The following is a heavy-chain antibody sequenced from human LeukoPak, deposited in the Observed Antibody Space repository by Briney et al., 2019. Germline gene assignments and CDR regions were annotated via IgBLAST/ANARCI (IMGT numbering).Heavy chain of an antibody. J-gene: IGHJ6*02. D-gene: IGHD2/OR15-2a*01. CDR2: INAGNGNT. CDR1: GYTFTSYA. V-gene: IGHV1-3*01. CDR3: ARCSFSIYHDMDV. Sequence: ASVKVSCKASGYTFTSYAMHWVRQAPGQRLEWMGWINAGNGNTKYSQKFQGRVTISRDTSSSTAYMELSSLRSEDTAVYYCARCSFSIYHDMDVWGQGTTVTVSS.